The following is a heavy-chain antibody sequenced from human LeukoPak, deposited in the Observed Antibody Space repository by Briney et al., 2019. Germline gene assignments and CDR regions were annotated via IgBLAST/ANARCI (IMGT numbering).Heavy chain of an antibody. CDR2: ISSSGSTI. D-gene: IGHD3-16*02. J-gene: IGHJ4*02. Sequence: GGSLRLSCAASGFTFSSYEMNWVRQAPGKGLEWVSYISSSGSTIYYADSVKGRFTISRDNSKNTLYLQMNSLRAEDTAVYYCAKSIYVWGSYPNYWGQGTLVTVSS. CDR3: AKSIYVWGSYPNY. V-gene: IGHV3-48*03. CDR1: GFTFSSYE.